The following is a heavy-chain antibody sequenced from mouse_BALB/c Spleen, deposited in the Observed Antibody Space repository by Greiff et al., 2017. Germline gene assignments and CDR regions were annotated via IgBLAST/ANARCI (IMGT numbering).Heavy chain of an antibody. V-gene: IGHV5-6-5*01. CDR1: GFTFSSYA. J-gene: IGHJ4*01. CDR3: ARVNGLDAMDY. D-gene: IGHD4-1*01. CDR2: ISSGGST. Sequence: EVQLVESGGGLVKPGGSLKLSCAASGFTFSSYAMSWVRQTPEKRLEWVASISSGGSTYYPDSVKGRFTISRDNARNILYLQMSSLRSEDTAMYYCARVNGLDAMDYWGQGTSVTVSS.